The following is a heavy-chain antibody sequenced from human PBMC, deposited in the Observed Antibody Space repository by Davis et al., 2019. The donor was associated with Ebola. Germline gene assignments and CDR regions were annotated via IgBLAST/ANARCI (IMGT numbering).Heavy chain of an antibody. CDR1: GFTFSSYS. CDR3: AREVSIVVVPAAIDWFDP. Sequence: GGSLRLSCAASGFTFSSYSMNWVRQAPGKGLEWVSSISSSSSYIYYADSVKGRFTISRDNAKNSLYLQMNSLRAEDTAVYYCAREVSIVVVPAAIDWFDPWGQGTLVTVSS. D-gene: IGHD2-2*02. J-gene: IGHJ5*02. V-gene: IGHV3-21*01. CDR2: ISSSSSYI.